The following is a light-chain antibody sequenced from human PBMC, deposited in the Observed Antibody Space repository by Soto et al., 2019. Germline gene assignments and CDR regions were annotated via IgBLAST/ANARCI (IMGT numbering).Light chain of an antibody. V-gene: IGKV1-13*02. J-gene: IGKJ4*01. Sequence: IQMTQSPSSLSASVGDTVTITCRASQGISSAFAWYQQKPGKVPRLLIYDVFNLQSGVPSRFSGSGSGTDFTLTISRLQPDDFATYYCQQYNSYFGGGTKVDIK. CDR1: QGISSA. CDR2: DVF. CDR3: QQYNSY.